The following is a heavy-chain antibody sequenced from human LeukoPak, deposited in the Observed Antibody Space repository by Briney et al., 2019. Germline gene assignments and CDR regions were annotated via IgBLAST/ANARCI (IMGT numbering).Heavy chain of an antibody. CDR2: ISGSGGST. CDR1: GFTFSSYA. Sequence: GGSLRLSCAAPGFTFSSYAMTWVRQAPGKGLEWVSTISGSGGSTYYADSVKGRFTISRDNSKNTLYLQMNSLRAEDTAVYYCARHGMATPFDYWGQGTLVTVSS. D-gene: IGHD5-24*01. V-gene: IGHV3-23*01. J-gene: IGHJ4*02. CDR3: ARHGMATPFDY.